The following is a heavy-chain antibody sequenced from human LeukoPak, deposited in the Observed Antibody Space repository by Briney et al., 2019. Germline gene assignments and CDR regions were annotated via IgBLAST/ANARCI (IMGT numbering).Heavy chain of an antibody. CDR1: GGSFSGYY. D-gene: IGHD1-26*01. CDR3: ARLGPTGA. J-gene: IGHJ5*02. V-gene: IGHV4-34*01. Sequence: PSETLSLTCAVYGGSFSGYYWSWIRQPPGKGLEWIGEINHSGSTNYNPSLKSRVTISVDTSKNQFSLKLSSVTAADTAVYYCARLGPTGAWGQGTLVTVSS. CDR2: INHSGST.